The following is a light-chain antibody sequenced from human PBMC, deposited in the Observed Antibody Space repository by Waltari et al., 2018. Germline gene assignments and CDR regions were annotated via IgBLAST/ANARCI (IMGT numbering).Light chain of an antibody. Sequence: QSALTQPATVSGSPGQSITISCTGATSDAGGYNSVSWYQQRPGKAPKLLIFDVSNGPSGVSNRLSGSKSGNTASLTISGRQAEDEAAYYGGSYTCSTTWVFGGGTKLTVL. CDR2: DVS. CDR3: GSYTCSTTWV. V-gene: IGLV2-14*01. J-gene: IGLJ3*02. CDR1: TSDAGGYNS.